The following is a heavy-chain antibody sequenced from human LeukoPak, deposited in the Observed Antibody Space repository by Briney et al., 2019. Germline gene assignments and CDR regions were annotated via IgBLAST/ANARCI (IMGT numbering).Heavy chain of an antibody. D-gene: IGHD3-3*01. V-gene: IGHV4-4*02. CDR2: IDHFGST. Sequence: SGALSLTCSVSGGSVINGNWWSWVRQSPGKGLEWIGEIDHFGSTNYSPSLKSRLTISVDPSKDQLSLRLTSVTTADTAVYFCARSGNYDFWSGYYPPLFFDYWGQGILVTVSS. CDR1: GGSVINGNW. CDR3: ARSGNYDFWSGYYPPLFFDY. J-gene: IGHJ4*02.